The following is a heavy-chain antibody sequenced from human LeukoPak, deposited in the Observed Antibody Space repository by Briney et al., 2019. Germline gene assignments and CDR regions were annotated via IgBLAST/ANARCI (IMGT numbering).Heavy chain of an antibody. Sequence: GESLKISCKGSGYSFTNYWIGWVRQMPGKGLEWMGIIYPGDSDTKYSPSFQGQVTISADKSISTAYLQWSSLKASDTAIFYCARLFSGGDSPYFDYWGQGTLVTVSS. V-gene: IGHV5-51*01. J-gene: IGHJ4*02. CDR3: ARLFSGGDSPYFDY. D-gene: IGHD4-23*01. CDR1: GYSFTNYW. CDR2: IYPGDSDT.